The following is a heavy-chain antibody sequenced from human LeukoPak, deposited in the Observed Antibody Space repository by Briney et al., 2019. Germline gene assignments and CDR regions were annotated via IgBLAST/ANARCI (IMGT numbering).Heavy chain of an antibody. CDR1: GGSISSYY. CDR2: IYYSGST. V-gene: IGHV4-59*01. J-gene: IGHJ4*02. CDR3: GRSLSSAWYYFAY. D-gene: IGHD6-19*01. Sequence: SETLSLTCTVSGGSISSYYWSWIRQPPGKGLEWIGYIYYSGSTNYNPSLNSRVTISVDTSKNQFSLRLSSVTAADTAAYYCGRSLSSAWYYFAYWGQGTLVTVSS.